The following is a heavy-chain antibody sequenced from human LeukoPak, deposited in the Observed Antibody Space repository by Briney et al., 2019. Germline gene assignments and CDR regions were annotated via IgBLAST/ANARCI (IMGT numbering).Heavy chain of an antibody. CDR1: GGSISSYY. CDR2: IYYSGST. V-gene: IGHV4-59*01. Sequence: SETLSLTCTVSGGSISSYYWSWIRQPPGKGLEWIGYIYYSGSTNYNPSLKSRVTISVDTSKNQFSLKLSFVTAADTAVYYCARTGHGLGFVSWLDYWGQGTLVTVSS. CDR3: ARTGHGLGFVSWLDY. J-gene: IGHJ4*02. D-gene: IGHD6-13*01.